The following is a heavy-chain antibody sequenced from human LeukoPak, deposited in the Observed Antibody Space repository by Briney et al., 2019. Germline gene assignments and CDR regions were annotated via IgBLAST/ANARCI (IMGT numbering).Heavy chain of an antibody. V-gene: IGHV7-4-1*02. CDR3: ARDGDYYDSSGPTQYYYYGMDV. CDR2: INTNTGNP. CDR1: GYTFTSYA. D-gene: IGHD3-22*01. J-gene: IGHJ6*02. Sequence: ASVKVSCKASGYTFTSYAVNWVRQAPGQGLEWMGWINTNTGNPTYAQGFTGRFVFSLDTSVSTAYLQISSLKAEDTAVYYCARDGDYYDSSGPTQYYYYGMDVWGQGTTVTVSS.